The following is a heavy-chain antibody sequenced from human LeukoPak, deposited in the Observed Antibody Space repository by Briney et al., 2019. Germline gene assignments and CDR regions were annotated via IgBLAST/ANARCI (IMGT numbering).Heavy chain of an antibody. V-gene: IGHV3-7*01. CDR3: ARDGDQVEDIYDH. Sequence: GGSLRLSXAASGFTFSNYWMSWVRQAPGKGLDWVTKIKEDGSEKYYVDSMKGRFTISRDNAKKSLYLQMNSLRAEDTGVYYCARDGDQVEDIYDHWGQGTLVTVSS. D-gene: IGHD2-15*01. J-gene: IGHJ4*02. CDR1: GFTFSNYW. CDR2: IKEDGSEK.